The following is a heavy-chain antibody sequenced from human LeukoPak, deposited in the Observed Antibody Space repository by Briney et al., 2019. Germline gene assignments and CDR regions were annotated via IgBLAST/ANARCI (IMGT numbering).Heavy chain of an antibody. Sequence: GSLRLSCSASGFTFSSYAMHWVRQAPGKGLEYVSAISSNGGSTYYADSVKGRFAISRDNSKNTLYLQMSSLRAEDTAVYYCVKGGGYSFGFDYWGQGTLVTVSS. V-gene: IGHV3-64D*06. D-gene: IGHD5-18*01. CDR1: GFTFSSYA. CDR2: ISSNGGST. J-gene: IGHJ4*02. CDR3: VKGGGYSFGFDY.